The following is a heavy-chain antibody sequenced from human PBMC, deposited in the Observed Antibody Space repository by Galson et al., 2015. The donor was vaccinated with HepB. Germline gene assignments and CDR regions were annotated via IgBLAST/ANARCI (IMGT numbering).Heavy chain of an antibody. CDR3: AKDGVVVVVFGRSYYGMDV. CDR1: GFTFSSYA. J-gene: IGHJ6*02. D-gene: IGHD2-15*01. V-gene: IGHV3-23*01. CDR2: ISGSGGST. Sequence: SLRLSCAASGFTFSSYAMSWVRQAPGKGLEWVSAISGSGGSTYYADSVKGRFTISRDNSKNTLYLQMNSLRAEDTAVYYCAKDGVVVVVFGRSYYGMDVWGQGTTVTVSS.